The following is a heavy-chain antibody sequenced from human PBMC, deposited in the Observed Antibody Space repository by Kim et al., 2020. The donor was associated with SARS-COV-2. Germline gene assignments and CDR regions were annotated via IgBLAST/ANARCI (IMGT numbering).Heavy chain of an antibody. J-gene: IGHJ4*02. V-gene: IGHV3-43*02. Sequence: GGSLRLSCAASGFTFDDYAMHWVRQAPGKGLEWVSLISGDGGSTYYADSVKGRFTISRDNSKNSLYLQMNSLRTEDTALYYCAKDNYDFWSGYPDYFDYWGQGTLVTVSP. CDR1: GFTFDDYA. D-gene: IGHD3-3*01. CDR3: AKDNYDFWSGYPDYFDY. CDR2: ISGDGGST.